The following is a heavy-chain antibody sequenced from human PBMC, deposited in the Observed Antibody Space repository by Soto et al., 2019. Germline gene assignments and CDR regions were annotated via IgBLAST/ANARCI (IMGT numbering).Heavy chain of an antibody. CDR2: IIPILGIA. CDR1: GGTFSSYT. CDR3: ARPYCSSTSCYNGAFDI. D-gene: IGHD2-2*02. J-gene: IGHJ3*02. V-gene: IGHV1-69*02. Sequence: ASVKVSCKASGGTFSSYTISWVRQAPGQGLEWMGRIIPILGIANYAQKFQGRVTITADKSTSTAYMELSSLRSEDTAVYYCARPYCSSTSCYNGAFDIWGQGTMVT.